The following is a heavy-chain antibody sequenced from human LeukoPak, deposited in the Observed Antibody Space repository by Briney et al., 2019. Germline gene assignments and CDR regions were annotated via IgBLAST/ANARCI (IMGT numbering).Heavy chain of an antibody. CDR3: ARMYYDSSGYYEFFDY. D-gene: IGHD3-22*01. J-gene: IGHJ4*02. Sequence: RPSETLSLTCTVSGGSISSSSYYWGWIRQPPGKGLEWIGSIYYSGSTYYNPSLKSRVTISVDTSKNQSSLKLSSVTAADTAVYYCARMYYDSSGYYEFFDYWGQGTLVTVSS. V-gene: IGHV4-39*07. CDR1: GGSISSSSYY. CDR2: IYYSGST.